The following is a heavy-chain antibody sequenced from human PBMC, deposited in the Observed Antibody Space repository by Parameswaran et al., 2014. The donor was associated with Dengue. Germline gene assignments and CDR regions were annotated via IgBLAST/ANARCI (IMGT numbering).Heavy chain of an antibody. J-gene: IGHJ5*02. V-gene: IGHV1-69*01. D-gene: IGHD3-22*01. Sequence: ISNARLVRQAPGQGLEWMGWIIPIFGTTNYAEKFQGRVTITADESTNTAYMELSSLRSEDTAVYYCARGVNYYDSSNYHSANWFDPWGQGTLVTVSS. CDR3: ARGVNYYDSSNYHSANWFDP. CDR1: ISNA. CDR2: IIPIFGTT.